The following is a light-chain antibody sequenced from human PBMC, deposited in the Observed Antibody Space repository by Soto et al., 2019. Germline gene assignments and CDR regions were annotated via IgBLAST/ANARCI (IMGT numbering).Light chain of an antibody. V-gene: IGKV3-20*01. CDR2: AVS. Sequence: LTQSPGTLSLSPGERATLSCRASQSVSDSQLAWYQQKPGQAPRLLIYAVSSRATGIADRFSGSGSGTDFTLTISRLEPEDFALYYCQHYGTSRWTFGQGTKVDIK. CDR1: QSVSDSQ. J-gene: IGKJ1*01. CDR3: QHYGTSRWT.